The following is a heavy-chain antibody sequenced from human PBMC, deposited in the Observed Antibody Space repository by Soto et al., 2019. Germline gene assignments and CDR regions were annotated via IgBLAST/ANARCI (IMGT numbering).Heavy chain of an antibody. J-gene: IGHJ4*02. CDR3: AISPQYSSGGYASPYPKYYFDY. D-gene: IGHD6-19*01. CDR2: INPSGGST. Sequence: ASVKVSFKASGYTFTSYYMHWVRQAPGQGLEWMGIINPSGGSTSYAQKFQGRVTMTRDTSTSTVYMELSSLRSDDTAVYYCAISPQYSSGGYASPYPKYYFDYWGQGTLVTVSS. CDR1: GYTFTSYY. V-gene: IGHV1-46*01.